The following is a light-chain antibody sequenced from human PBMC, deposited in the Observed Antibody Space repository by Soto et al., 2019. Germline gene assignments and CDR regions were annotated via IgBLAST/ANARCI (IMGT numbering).Light chain of an antibody. Sequence: QSVLTQSPSASASLGASGKLTCTLSSGHNTYAIAWYQQQPEKGPRYLMKLHSDGSHRKGDGIPDRYSGSSSGAERYLTSSSLQSVYEAAYDCQTWAIGYWVFGGGTKRTVL. V-gene: IGLV4-69*01. J-gene: IGLJ3*02. CDR1: SGHNTYA. CDR2: LHSDGSH. CDR3: QTWAIGYWV.